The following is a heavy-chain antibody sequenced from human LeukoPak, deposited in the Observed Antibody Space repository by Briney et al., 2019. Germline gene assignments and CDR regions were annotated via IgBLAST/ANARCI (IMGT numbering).Heavy chain of an antibody. CDR1: GFTFSSYA. CDR3: ARGEGYYYYGMDV. V-gene: IGHV3-30-3*01. CDR2: ISYDGSNK. Sequence: GGSLRLSCAASGFTFSSYAMHWVRQAPGKGLEWVAVISYDGSNKYYADSVKGRFTISRDNSKNTLYLQMNSLRAEDTAVYYCARGEGYYYYGMDVWGQGTTVTVSS. J-gene: IGHJ6*02.